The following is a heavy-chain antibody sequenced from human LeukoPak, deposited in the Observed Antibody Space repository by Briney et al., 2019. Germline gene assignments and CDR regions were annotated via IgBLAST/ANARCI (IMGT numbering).Heavy chain of an antibody. CDR2: INPNSGGT. V-gene: IGHV1-2*02. CDR3: ARANSGYDPVYSFGLDV. J-gene: IGHJ6*02. CDR1: VYTFTVYY. D-gene: IGHD5-12*01. Sequence: ASVKVSRKASVYTFTVYYMHWVRQAPGQGLEWMGWINPNSGGTNYAQKFRGRITMIRDTSISTGYIDLSRLESDEPAVYYCARANSGYDPVYSFGLDVWGQGTTVTVSS.